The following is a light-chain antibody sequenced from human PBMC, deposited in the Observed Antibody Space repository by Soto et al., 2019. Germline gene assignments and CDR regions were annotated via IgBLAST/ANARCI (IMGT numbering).Light chain of an antibody. CDR1: SSDVGGSNY. CDR3: GSYTGSSRV. V-gene: IGLV2-8*01. J-gene: IGLJ2*01. CDR2: EVS. Sequence: QSALTQPPSASGSPGQSVTISCTGTSSDVGGSNYVSWYQQHPGKAPKLINYEVSKRPSGVPKRYADSKSGNTISLTVSGLQAEDEADYYCGSYTGSSRVFGSGPKQTVL.